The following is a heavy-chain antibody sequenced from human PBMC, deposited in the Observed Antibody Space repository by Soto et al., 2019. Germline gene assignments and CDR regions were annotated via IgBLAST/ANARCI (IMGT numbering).Heavy chain of an antibody. CDR2: IYHSGST. J-gene: IGHJ3*02. V-gene: IGHV4-4*02. CDR1: GGSISSSNS. Sequence: SETLSLTCGVSGGSISSSNSWRWVRQPPGKGLEWFGEIYHSGSTNYNPPLRSRVTISVDKSKNQFSLKLSSVPAADTAVYYCARDAIDIWSQGTTVTVS. CDR3: ARDAIDI.